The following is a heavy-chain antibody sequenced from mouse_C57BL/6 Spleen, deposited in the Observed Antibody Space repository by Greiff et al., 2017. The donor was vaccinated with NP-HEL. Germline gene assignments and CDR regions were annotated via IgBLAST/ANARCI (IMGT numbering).Heavy chain of an antibody. CDR1: GYTFTDYE. CDR2: IDPETGGT. V-gene: IGHV1-15*01. D-gene: IGHD2-1*01. CDR3: TREAEGNYAPYYYAMDY. Sequence: QVQLQQSGAELVRPGASVTLSCKASGYTFTDYEMHWVKQTPVHGLEWIGAIDPETGGTAYNQKFKGKAILTAAKSSSTAYMELRSLTSEDSAVYYCTREAEGNYAPYYYAMDYWGQGTSVTVSA. J-gene: IGHJ4*01.